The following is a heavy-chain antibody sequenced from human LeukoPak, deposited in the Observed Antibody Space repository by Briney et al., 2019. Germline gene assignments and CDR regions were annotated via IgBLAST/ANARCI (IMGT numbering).Heavy chain of an antibody. CDR2: ISGSGGST. CDR3: AKGDYDFWSWSGY. V-gene: IGHV3-23*01. CDR1: GFTFSSYA. D-gene: IGHD3-3*01. J-gene: IGHJ4*02. Sequence: GGSLRLSCAASGFTFSSYAMSWVRQAPGKGLEWVSAISGSGGSTYYADSVKGRFTISRGNSKNTLYLQMNSLRAEDTAVYYCAKGDYDFWSWSGYWGQGTLVTVSS.